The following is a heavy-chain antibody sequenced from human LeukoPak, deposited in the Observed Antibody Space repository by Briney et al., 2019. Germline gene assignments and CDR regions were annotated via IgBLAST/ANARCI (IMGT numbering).Heavy chain of an antibody. V-gene: IGHV3-53*01. Sequence: GGSLRLSCAASRFTVSSNYMSWVRQAPGKGLEWVSVIYSGGSTYYADSVKGRFTISRDNSKNTLYLQMNSLRAEDTAVYYCARGDQMATITDRWGQGTLVTVSS. CDR2: IYSGGST. D-gene: IGHD5-24*01. J-gene: IGHJ4*02. CDR3: ARGDQMATITDR. CDR1: RFTVSSNY.